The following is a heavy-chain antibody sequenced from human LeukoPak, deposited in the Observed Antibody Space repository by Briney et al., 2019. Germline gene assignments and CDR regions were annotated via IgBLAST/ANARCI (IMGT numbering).Heavy chain of an antibody. V-gene: IGHV4-59*01. Sequence: SETLSLTCTVSGGSISSYYWSWIRQPPGKGLEWIGYIYYSGSANYNPSLKSRVTISVDTSKNQFSPKLSSVTAADTAVYYCARVRSPPGYSSSAGPYYYYYYMDVWGKGTTVTVSS. CDR2: IYYSGSA. D-gene: IGHD6-13*01. J-gene: IGHJ6*03. CDR1: GGSISSYY. CDR3: ARVRSPPGYSSSAGPYYYYYYMDV.